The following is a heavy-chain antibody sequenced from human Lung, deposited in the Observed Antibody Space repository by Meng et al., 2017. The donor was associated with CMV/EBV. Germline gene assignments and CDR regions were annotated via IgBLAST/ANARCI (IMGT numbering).Heavy chain of an antibody. V-gene: IGHV3-23*03. J-gene: IGHJ6*01. CDR2: IYSGGSST. Sequence: GESLKLSCAASGFPFSSYAMSWVRQAPGKGLEWVSVIYSGGSSTYYADSVKGRFTITRDNSKNTLYLQMNSLRAEDTAVYYCAKDPRARYCSGGSCYYYYGMDVWXQGHXVTVDS. CDR1: GFPFSSYA. CDR3: AKDPRARYCSGGSCYYYYGMDV. D-gene: IGHD2-15*01.